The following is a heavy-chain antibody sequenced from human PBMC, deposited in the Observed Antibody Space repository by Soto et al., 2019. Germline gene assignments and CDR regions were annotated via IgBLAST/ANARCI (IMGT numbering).Heavy chain of an antibody. CDR1: GFSFNTHG. Sequence: QVQLVESGGGVVPPGTSLRLSCGASGFSFNTHGMHWVRQSPGKGLEWVAVIGFDGSKKYYEDSVRGRFRISRDNSRSALYLEMDSLRVEDTGVYFCATSSGVGIDFWGQGTLVTVSS. CDR3: ATSSGVGIDF. V-gene: IGHV3-33*03. D-gene: IGHD6-19*01. CDR2: IGFDGSKK. J-gene: IGHJ4*02.